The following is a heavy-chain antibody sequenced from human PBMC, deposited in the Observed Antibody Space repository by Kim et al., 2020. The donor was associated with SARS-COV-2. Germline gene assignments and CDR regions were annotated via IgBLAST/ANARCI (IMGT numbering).Heavy chain of an antibody. V-gene: IGHV3-7*01. D-gene: IGHD1-26*01. Sequence: GGSLRLSCAVSGLTLRTYWMTWVRQAPGKGLEWVAHIKQDGSAKYYVDSVKGRFTISRDNAKNSVDMQMNSLRAEDTAVYYCAREIDKTGGFDIWGQGTNGHRLF. CDR3: AREIDKTGGFDI. CDR2: IKQDGSAK. CDR1: GLTLRTYW. J-gene: IGHJ3*02.